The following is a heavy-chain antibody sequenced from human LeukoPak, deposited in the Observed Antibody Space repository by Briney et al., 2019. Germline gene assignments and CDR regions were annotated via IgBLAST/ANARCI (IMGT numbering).Heavy chain of an antibody. CDR2: IYYSGST. V-gene: IGHV4-39*07. Sequence: SETLSLTCTVSGGSISSSSYYWGWIRQPPGKGLEWIGSIYYSGSTYYNPSLRSRVTISVDTSKNQFSLKLRSVTAADTAVYYCARVGGITMIVVLITDAFDIWGQGTMVTVSS. D-gene: IGHD3-22*01. CDR3: ARVGGITMIVVLITDAFDI. J-gene: IGHJ3*02. CDR1: GGSISSSSYY.